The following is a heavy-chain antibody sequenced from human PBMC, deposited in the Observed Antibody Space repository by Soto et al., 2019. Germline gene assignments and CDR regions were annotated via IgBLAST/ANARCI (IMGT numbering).Heavy chain of an antibody. J-gene: IGHJ4*02. D-gene: IGHD6-19*01. Sequence: QVHLQESGPGLVEPSETLSLTCAVSGASVSETYWWSWVRQAPGKGLEWIGEISHRGTPHYNPSLWSRVTMSTDKSRNQISLTLMSVTAADSASYYCARHIAVAGTRGFDYWGQGTLVTVSS. CDR3: ARHIAVAGTRGFDY. CDR1: GASVSETYW. CDR2: ISHRGTP. V-gene: IGHV4-4*02.